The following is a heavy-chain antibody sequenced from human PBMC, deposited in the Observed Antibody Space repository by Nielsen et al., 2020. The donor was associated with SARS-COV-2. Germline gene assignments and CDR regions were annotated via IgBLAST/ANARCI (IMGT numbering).Heavy chain of an antibody. CDR1: GFAFSGYS. D-gene: IGHD1-14*01. V-gene: IGHV3-48*01. J-gene: IGHJ4*02. CDR2: ISSGSSTM. Sequence: GGSLRLSCAASGFAFSGYSMNWVRQAPGKGLEWLSYISSGSSTMYYADSVKGRFTVSRDNAKNSLYLRMNSLRAEDAAIYYCARDREPGYNAVDYWGRGTLVTVSS. CDR3: ARDREPGYNAVDY.